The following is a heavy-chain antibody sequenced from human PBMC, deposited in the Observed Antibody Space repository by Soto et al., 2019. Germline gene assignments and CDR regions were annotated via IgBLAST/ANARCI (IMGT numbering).Heavy chain of an antibody. Sequence: SETLSLTCTVSGGSISSSSYYWGWIRQPPGEGLEWIGSIYYSGSTYYNPSLKSRVTISVDTSKNQFSLKLSSVTAADTAVYNCARHTYSGSYPWYYYGMDVWGQGTTVTVSS. CDR3: ARHTYSGSYPWYYYGMDV. CDR1: GGSISSSSYY. V-gene: IGHV4-39*01. D-gene: IGHD1-26*01. CDR2: IYYSGST. J-gene: IGHJ6*02.